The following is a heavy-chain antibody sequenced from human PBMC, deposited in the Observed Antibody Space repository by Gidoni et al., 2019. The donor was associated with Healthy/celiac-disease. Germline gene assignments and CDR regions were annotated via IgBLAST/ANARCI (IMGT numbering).Heavy chain of an antibody. V-gene: IGHV3-74*01. D-gene: IGHD6-6*01. CDR3: ARLALVPPYYYYYGMDV. CDR1: GFTFSSYW. Sequence: EVQLVESGGGLVQPGGSLRLSCAASGFTFSSYWMHWVRQAPGKGLVWVSRINSDGSSTSYADSVKGRFTISRDNAKNTLYLQMNSLRAEDTAVYYCARLALVPPYYYYYGMDVWGQGTTVTVSS. CDR2: INSDGSST. J-gene: IGHJ6*02.